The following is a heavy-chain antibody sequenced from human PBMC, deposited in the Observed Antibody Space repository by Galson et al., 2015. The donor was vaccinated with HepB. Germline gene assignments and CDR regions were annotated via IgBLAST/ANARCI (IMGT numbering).Heavy chain of an antibody. D-gene: IGHD6-13*01. CDR3: ATYMGGSSWSYYYYYMDV. CDR1: GFTFSSYG. V-gene: IGHV3-7*01. Sequence: LRLSCAASGFTFSSYGMHWVRQAPGKGLEWVANIKQDGSEKYYVDSVKGRFTISRDNAKSSLYLQMNSLRAEDTAVYYCATYMGGSSWSYYYYYMDVWGKGTTVTVSS. J-gene: IGHJ6*03. CDR2: IKQDGSEK.